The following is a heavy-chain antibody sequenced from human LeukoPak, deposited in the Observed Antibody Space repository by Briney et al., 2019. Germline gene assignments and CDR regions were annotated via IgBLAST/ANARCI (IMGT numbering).Heavy chain of an antibody. CDR3: ARITYYDSSGRDAFDI. CDR1: GFTFSSYW. D-gene: IGHD3-22*01. CDR2: IKQVGSER. J-gene: IGHJ3*02. V-gene: IGHV3-7*01. Sequence: GGSLRLSCAASGFTFSSYWMSWVRQAPGKGLGWVANIKQVGSERYYVDSVKGRFTISRDNAKNSLYLQMNSLRAEDTAVYYCARITYYDSSGRDAFDIWGQGTMVTVSS.